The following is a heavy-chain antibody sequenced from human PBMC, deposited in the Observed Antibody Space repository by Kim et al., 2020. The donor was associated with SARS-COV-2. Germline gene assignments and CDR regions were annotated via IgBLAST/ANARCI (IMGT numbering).Heavy chain of an antibody. CDR2: IYPGDSDT. V-gene: IGHV5-51*01. CDR1: GYSFTSYW. D-gene: IGHD3-10*01. Sequence: GESLKISCKGSGYSFTSYWIGWVRQMPGKGLEWMGIIYPGDSDTRYSPSFQGQVTISADKSISTAYLQWSSLKASDTAMYYCARHGRSQSITMVRGVQIYGMDVWGQGTTVTVSS. J-gene: IGHJ6*02. CDR3: ARHGRSQSITMVRGVQIYGMDV.